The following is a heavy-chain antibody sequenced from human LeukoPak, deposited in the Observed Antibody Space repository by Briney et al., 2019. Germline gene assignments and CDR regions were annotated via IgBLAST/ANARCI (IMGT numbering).Heavy chain of an antibody. CDR1: GFTFSSYA. Sequence: GGSLRLSCAASGFTFSSYAMHWVRQAPGKGLEWVAVISYDGSNKYYADSVKGRFTISRDNSKNTLYLQMNSLRAEDTAVYYCARDKVGIAVAGWFEDWGQGTLVTVSS. CDR3: ARDKVGIAVAGWFED. V-gene: IGHV3-30-3*01. J-gene: IGHJ4*02. D-gene: IGHD6-19*01. CDR2: ISYDGSNK.